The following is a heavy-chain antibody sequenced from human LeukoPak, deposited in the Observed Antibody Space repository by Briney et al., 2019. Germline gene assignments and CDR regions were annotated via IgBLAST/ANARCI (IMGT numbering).Heavy chain of an antibody. CDR3: VRKGYGDYIYDY. CDR1: GFTFSSYA. V-gene: IGHV3-64D*06. J-gene: IGHJ4*02. Sequence: PGGSLRLFCSASGFTFSSYAMHWVRQAPGKGLEYLSAISTNGGSTYYADSVNGRFTISRDNSKNTLYLQMSSLRAEDTAVYYCVRKGYGDYIYDYWGQGTLVTVSS. D-gene: IGHD4-17*01. CDR2: ISTNGGST.